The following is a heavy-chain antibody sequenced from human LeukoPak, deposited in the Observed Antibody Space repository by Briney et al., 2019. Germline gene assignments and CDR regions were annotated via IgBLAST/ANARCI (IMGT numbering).Heavy chain of an antibody. CDR1: GFTFSSYDFSNYA. J-gene: IGHJ5*02. D-gene: IGHD3-22*01. CDR2: ISGSGGST. Sequence: PGGSLRLSCAASGFTFSSYDFSNYAMSWVRQAPGKGLEWVSVISGSGGSTYYADSVKGRFTISRDNSKNTLYLQMNSLRVEDTAVYYCAKDRWDYYDSSGYRKGTRFDPWGQGTLVTVSS. V-gene: IGHV3-23*01. CDR3: AKDRWDYYDSSGYRKGTRFDP.